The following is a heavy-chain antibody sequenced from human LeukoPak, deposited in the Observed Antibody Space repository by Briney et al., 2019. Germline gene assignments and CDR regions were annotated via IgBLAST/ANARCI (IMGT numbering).Heavy chain of an antibody. CDR2: IYSGGST. D-gene: IGHD6-19*01. J-gene: IGHJ4*02. V-gene: IGHV3-66*01. CDR3: AREPLAGTYLGRGYYFDY. CDR1: GFTFDDYG. Sequence: GGSLRLSCAASGFTFDDYGMSWVRQAPGKGLEWVSVIYSGGSTYYADSVKGRFTISRDNSKNTLYLQMNSLRAEDTAVYYCAREPLAGTYLGRGYYFDYWGQGTLVTVSS.